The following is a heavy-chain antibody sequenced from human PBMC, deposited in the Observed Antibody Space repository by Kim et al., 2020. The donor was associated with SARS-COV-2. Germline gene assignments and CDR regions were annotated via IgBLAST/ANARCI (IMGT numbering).Heavy chain of an antibody. D-gene: IGHD6-13*01. V-gene: IGHV4-34*01. J-gene: IGHJ4*02. CDR3: ARTQQLVDY. CDR2: GST. Sequence: GSTNYNPSLKSRVTISVDTSKNQFSLKLSSVTAADTAVYYCARTQQLVDYWGQGTLVTVSS.